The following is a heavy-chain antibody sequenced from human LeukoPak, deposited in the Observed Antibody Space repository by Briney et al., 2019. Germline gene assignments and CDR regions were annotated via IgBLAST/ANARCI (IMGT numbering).Heavy chain of an antibody. D-gene: IGHD5-24*01. J-gene: IGHJ4*02. CDR3: AREQRWLQSLDY. Sequence: SETLSLTCAVYGGSFSGFYWSWIRQPPGKGLEWIGDINHSGGTNYNPSLKSRVTISVNTSKNQFSLKLSSVTATDTAVYYCAREQRWLQSLDYWGQGTLVTVSS. CDR2: INHSGGT. V-gene: IGHV4-34*01. CDR1: GGSFSGFY.